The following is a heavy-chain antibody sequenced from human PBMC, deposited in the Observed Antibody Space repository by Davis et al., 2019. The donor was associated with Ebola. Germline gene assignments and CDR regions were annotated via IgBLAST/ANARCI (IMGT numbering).Heavy chain of an antibody. V-gene: IGHV3-30*02. D-gene: IGHD3-22*01. CDR2: IRYDESNK. Sequence: GESLKISCAASGFTFSSYGMHWVRQAPGKGLEWVAFIRYDESNKYYADSVKGRFTISRDNSENTLYLQMNSLRAEDTAVYYCAKADYDSSGYYYGEYFDYWGQGTLVTVSS. CDR1: GFTFSSYG. J-gene: IGHJ4*02. CDR3: AKADYDSSGYYYGEYFDY.